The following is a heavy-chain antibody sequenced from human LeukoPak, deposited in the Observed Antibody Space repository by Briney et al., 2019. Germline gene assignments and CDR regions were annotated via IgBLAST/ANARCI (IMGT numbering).Heavy chain of an antibody. CDR1: GLTFNKYS. V-gene: IGHV3-30-3*01. CDR2: ISVDGNNE. CDR3: ARSYRYSGRKYFDY. J-gene: IGHJ4*02. Sequence: GGSLRLSCATSGLTFNKYSFHWVRQAPGKGLEWVAVISVDGNNEYYVDSVKGRFTISRDNSKNTLYLQMNSLRTEDTAMYYCARSYRYSGRKYFDYWGQGTLVTVSS. D-gene: IGHD5-12*01.